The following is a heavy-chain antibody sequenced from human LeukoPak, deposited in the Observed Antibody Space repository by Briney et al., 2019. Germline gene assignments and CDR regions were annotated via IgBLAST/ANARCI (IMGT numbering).Heavy chain of an antibody. CDR3: ARSLEWLSLFDY. V-gene: IGHV4-34*01. D-gene: IGHD3-3*01. J-gene: IGHJ4*02. CDR1: GGSFSGYY. Sequence: SETLSLTCAVYGGSFSGYYWSWIRQPPGKGLEWIGEINHSGSTNYNPSLKSRVTISVDTSKNQFSLKLSSVTAADTAVYYCARSLEWLSLFDYWGQGTLVTVSS. CDR2: INHSGST.